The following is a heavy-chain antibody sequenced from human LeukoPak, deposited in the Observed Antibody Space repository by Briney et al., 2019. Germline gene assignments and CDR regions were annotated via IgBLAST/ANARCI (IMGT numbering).Heavy chain of an antibody. Sequence: GASVKVSCKASGYTFTSYGISWVRQAPGQGLEWMGWISAYNGNTNYVQKLQGRVTMTTDTSTSTAYMELRSLRSDDTAVYYCARERDIVVVVAAALDYWGQGTLVTVSS. CDR2: ISAYNGNT. J-gene: IGHJ4*02. D-gene: IGHD2-15*01. CDR1: GYTFTSYG. V-gene: IGHV1-18*01. CDR3: ARERDIVVVVAAALDY.